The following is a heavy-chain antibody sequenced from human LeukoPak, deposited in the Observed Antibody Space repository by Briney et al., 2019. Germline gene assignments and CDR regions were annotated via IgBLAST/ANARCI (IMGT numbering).Heavy chain of an antibody. D-gene: IGHD3-22*01. CDR1: GFTFTSSA. CDR2: IVVGSGNT. V-gene: IGHV1-58*02. Sequence: ASVKVSCKASGFTFTSSAMQWVRQARGQRLEWIGWIVVGSGNTNYAQKFQERVTITRDMSTSIAYMELSSLRSEDTAVYYCAASLYSSGYYSFVPMDVWGQGTTVTVSS. CDR3: AASLYSSGYYSFVPMDV. J-gene: IGHJ6*02.